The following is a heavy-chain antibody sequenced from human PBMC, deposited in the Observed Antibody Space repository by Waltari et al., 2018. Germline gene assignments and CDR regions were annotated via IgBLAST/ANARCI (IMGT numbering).Heavy chain of an antibody. V-gene: IGHV4-39*07. CDR2: IYSSGST. Sequence: QLQLQESGPGLVKPSETLSLTCTVSGGSISSSSYYWGWIRQPPGKGLEWIGRIYSSGSTYNNPPLKGRVTMSVDTSKNQFSLKLSSVTAGETAVYYCAGVYVDTAMARGYYFDYWGQGTLVTVSS. CDR3: AGVYVDTAMARGYYFDY. CDR1: GGSISSSSYY. D-gene: IGHD5-18*01. J-gene: IGHJ4*02.